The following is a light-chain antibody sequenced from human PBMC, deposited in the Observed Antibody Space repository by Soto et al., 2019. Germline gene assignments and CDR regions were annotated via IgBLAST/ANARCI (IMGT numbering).Light chain of an antibody. V-gene: IGLV2-14*01. Sequence: SPPTPPASVSGSPGQSITISCTGTSSDVGGYNYVSWSQQHPGKAPQLMIYEVSNRPSGVSNRFSGSKSGNTASLTISGLQAEDEADYYCSSYTSSSTYVFGTGTKV. CDR2: EVS. CDR1: SSDVGGYNY. CDR3: SSYTSSSTYV. J-gene: IGLJ1*01.